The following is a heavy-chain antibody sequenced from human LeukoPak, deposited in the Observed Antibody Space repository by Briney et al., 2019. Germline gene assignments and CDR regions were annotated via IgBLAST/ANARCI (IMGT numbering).Heavy chain of an antibody. CDR3: ARGVGYCSGGTCYSYYYGMDV. D-gene: IGHD2-15*01. J-gene: IGHJ6*02. Sequence: TLSLTCTVSGGSISSSGYYWSWIRQHPGKGLEWIGYIFYSGSTNYNPSLKSRLSISVDTDENQFSLRLRSVTAADTAVYYCARGVGYCSGGTCYSYYYGMDVWGQGTTVTVSS. V-gene: IGHV4-31*03. CDR2: IFYSGST. CDR1: GGSISSSGYY.